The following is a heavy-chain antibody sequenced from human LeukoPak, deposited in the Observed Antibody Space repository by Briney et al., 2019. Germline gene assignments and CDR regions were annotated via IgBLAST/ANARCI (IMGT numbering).Heavy chain of an antibody. CDR1: GFIFNDYA. D-gene: IGHD4-11*01. V-gene: IGHV3-9*01. CDR3: AKDTDSNYVFDY. J-gene: IGHJ4*02. Sequence: PGGSLRLSCAASGFIFNDYAMHWVRQAPGKGLEWVSGISWNSGSIGYADSVKGRFTISRDNAKNSLYLQMNSLRAEDTALYYCAKDTDSNYVFDYWGQGTLVTVSS. CDR2: ISWNSGSI.